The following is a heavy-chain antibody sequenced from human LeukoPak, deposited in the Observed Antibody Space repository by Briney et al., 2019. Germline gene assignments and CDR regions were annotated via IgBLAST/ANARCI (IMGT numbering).Heavy chain of an antibody. CDR1: GASFNSDDQY. J-gene: IGHJ4*02. D-gene: IGHD3-22*01. CDR2: IHPSGML. CDR3: SRGLDSRKLGY. V-gene: IGHV4-31*03. Sequence: TSSETLPLTCTVSGASFNSDDQYWNWIRHSPGKRLEWIGSIHPSGMLYNNPSLESRVTMSRDTSKNQFSLNLNSVTAADTAVYFCSRGLDSRKLGYWGQGILVTVSS.